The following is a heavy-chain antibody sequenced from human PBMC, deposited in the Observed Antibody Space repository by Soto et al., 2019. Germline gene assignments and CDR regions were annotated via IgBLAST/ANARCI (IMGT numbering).Heavy chain of an antibody. Sequence: GGSLRLSCAASGFTFSSYGMHWVRQAPGKGLEWVAVIWFDGSNKWYADSVKGRFTISRDNSKNTLYLQMNSLRAEDTAVYSCARDRGYSGYDSPRYYYGMDVWGQGTMVTVSS. CDR3: ARDRGYSGYDSPRYYYGMDV. D-gene: IGHD5-12*01. J-gene: IGHJ6*02. V-gene: IGHV3-33*01. CDR1: GFTFSSYG. CDR2: IWFDGSNK.